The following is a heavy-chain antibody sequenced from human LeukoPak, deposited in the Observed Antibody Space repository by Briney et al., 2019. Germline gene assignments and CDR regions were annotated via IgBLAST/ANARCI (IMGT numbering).Heavy chain of an antibody. CDR2: ISSSSSYI. V-gene: IGHV3-21*01. Sequence: GGSLRLSGEASGFTFSSYSMNWVRQAPGKGLEWVSSISSSSSYIYYADSVKGRFTISRDNAKNSLYLQMNSLRAEDTAVYYCALVATHNVWAFDYWGQGTLVTVSS. D-gene: IGHD5-12*01. CDR3: ALVATHNVWAFDY. CDR1: GFTFSSYS. J-gene: IGHJ4*02.